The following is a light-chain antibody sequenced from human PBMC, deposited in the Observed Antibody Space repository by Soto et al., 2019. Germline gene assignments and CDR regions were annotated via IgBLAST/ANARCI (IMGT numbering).Light chain of an antibody. J-gene: IGLJ3*02. Sequence: QSAPTQPPSASGSPGQSATISCTGTSSDVGGYNYVSWYQQYPGKAPKLMIYDVYKRPSGVPDRFSGSKSGNTASLTVSGLQPEDEADYYCSSYAGSSTWVLGGGTKLTVL. CDR2: DVY. CDR1: SSDVGGYNY. CDR3: SSYAGSSTWV. V-gene: IGLV2-8*01.